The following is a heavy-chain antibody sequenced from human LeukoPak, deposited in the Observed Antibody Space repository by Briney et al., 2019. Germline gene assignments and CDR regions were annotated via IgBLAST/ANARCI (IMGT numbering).Heavy chain of an antibody. CDR1: GGSISSYY. D-gene: IGHD2-21*01. J-gene: IGHJ5*02. V-gene: IGHV4-59*01. Sequence: KPSETLSLTCTVSGGSISSYYWSWIRQPPGKGLEWIGNIYYSGSTNYNPSLKSRVTISVDTSKNQFSLKLSSVTAADTAVYYCAREFCGGGSCGWFDPWGQGTLVTVSS. CDR2: IYYSGST. CDR3: AREFCGGGSCGWFDP.